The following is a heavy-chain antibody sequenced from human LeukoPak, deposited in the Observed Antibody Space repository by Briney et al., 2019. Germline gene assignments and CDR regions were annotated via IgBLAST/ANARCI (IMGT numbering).Heavy chain of an antibody. J-gene: IGHJ4*02. CDR2: ISSSGSTI. Sequence: GGSLRLSCAASGFTFSSYEMNWVRQAPGKGPEWVSYISSSGSTIYYADSVKGRFTISRDNAKNSLYLQMNSLRAEDTAVYYCARAPRHYYDSSGYVDYWGQGTLITVSS. CDR1: GFTFSSYE. V-gene: IGHV3-48*03. CDR3: ARAPRHYYDSSGYVDY. D-gene: IGHD3-22*01.